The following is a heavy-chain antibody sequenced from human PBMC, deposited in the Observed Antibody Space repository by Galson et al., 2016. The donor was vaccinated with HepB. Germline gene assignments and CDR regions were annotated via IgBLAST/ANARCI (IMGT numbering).Heavy chain of an antibody. J-gene: IGHJ4*02. D-gene: IGHD1-26*01. Sequence: SLRLSCAASGFTFSRSWMSWVRQAPGKGLEWVANIKQDGSEKYYVDSVKGRFTISRDNAKNSLYLQMNSLRAEDTAVYYCARDRGGTYSNCFDYWGQGTMVTVSS. CDR3: ARDRGGTYSNCFDY. CDR1: GFTFSRSW. CDR2: IKQDGSEK. V-gene: IGHV3-7*03.